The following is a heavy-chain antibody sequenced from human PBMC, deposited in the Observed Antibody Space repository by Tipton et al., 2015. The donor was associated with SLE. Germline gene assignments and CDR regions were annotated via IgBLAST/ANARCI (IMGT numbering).Heavy chain of an antibody. D-gene: IGHD3-10*01. CDR2: ISPYNGNT. Sequence: QLVQSGAEVKKPGASVKVSCKASGYTFSDYYMHWVRQAPGQGPEWMGWISPYNGNTDSAQNLQGRVTMTADTSTTTAYMELRSLRSDDTAVYYCARSYYGSRHYYTHADHWGQGTQVTVSS. J-gene: IGHJ4*02. CDR1: GYTFSDYY. V-gene: IGHV1-18*04. CDR3: ARSYYGSRHYYTHADH.